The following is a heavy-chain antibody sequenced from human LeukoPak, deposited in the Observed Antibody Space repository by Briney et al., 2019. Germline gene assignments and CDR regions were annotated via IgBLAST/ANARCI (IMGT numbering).Heavy chain of an antibody. CDR2: ISSSSSYT. J-gene: IGHJ4*02. CDR3: ARDRRAI. CDR1: GFTFSSYS. V-gene: IGHV3-21*01. Sequence: GGSLRLSCAASGFTFSSYSMNWVRQAPGKGLEWVSSISSSSSYTYYADSVKGRFTISRDNAKNSLNLQMNSLRAEDTAVYYCARDRRAIWGQGTLVTVSS. D-gene: IGHD2-21*01.